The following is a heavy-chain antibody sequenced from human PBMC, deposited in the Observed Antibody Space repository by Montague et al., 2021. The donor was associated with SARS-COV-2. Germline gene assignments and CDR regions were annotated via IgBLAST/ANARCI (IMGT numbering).Heavy chain of an antibody. CDR1: GFTFSSYW. CDR2: IKQDGSGK. V-gene: IGHV3-7*03. CDR3: ARDQGSSWEDYYYYYGMDV. J-gene: IGHJ6*02. Sequence: SLRLSCAASGFTFSSYWMSWVRQAPGKGLEWVANIKQDGSGKYYVDSVKGRFTISRDNAKNSLYLQMNSLRAEDTAVYYCARDQGSSWEDYYYYYGMDVWGQGTTVTVSS. D-gene: IGHD6-13*01.